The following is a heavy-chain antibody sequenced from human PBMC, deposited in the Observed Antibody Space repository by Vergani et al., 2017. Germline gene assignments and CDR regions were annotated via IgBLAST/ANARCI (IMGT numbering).Heavy chain of an antibody. CDR3: ARERRQQVAGTYYFDC. V-gene: IGHV1-69*01. CDR2: IIPIFGTA. CDR1: GGTFSSYA. J-gene: IGHJ4*02. Sequence: QVQLVQSGAEVKKPGSSVKVSCKASGGTFSSYAISWVRQAPGQGLEWMGGIIPIFGTANYEQKYQGRVTITADESTSTADMELSSLRSEDPAVYYCARERRQQVAGTYYFDCWGQGRLVTVSS. D-gene: IGHD6-19*01.